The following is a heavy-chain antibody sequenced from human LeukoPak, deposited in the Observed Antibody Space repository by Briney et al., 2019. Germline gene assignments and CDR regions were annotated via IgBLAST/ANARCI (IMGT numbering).Heavy chain of an antibody. Sequence: ASVKVSCKASGYTFTGYYMHWVRQAPGQGLEWMGWINPNSGGTNYAQKFQGWVTMTRDTSISTAYMELSRLRSDDTAVYYCARDYYGSGTRGASDIWGQGTMVTVSS. CDR1: GYTFTGYY. D-gene: IGHD3-10*01. J-gene: IGHJ3*02. CDR3: ARDYYGSGTRGASDI. CDR2: INPNSGGT. V-gene: IGHV1-2*04.